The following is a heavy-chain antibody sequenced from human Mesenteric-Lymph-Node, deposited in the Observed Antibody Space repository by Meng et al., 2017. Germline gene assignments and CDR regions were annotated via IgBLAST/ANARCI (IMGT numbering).Heavy chain of an antibody. D-gene: IGHD3-3*02. J-gene: IGHJ4*02. CDR3: AKISYYFHY. CDR1: GFSFSTYW. CDR2: IKSDGRST. Sequence: GESLKISCAVSGFSFSTYWMHWVRQAPGKGLVWVSDIKSDGRSTRYADSVKGRFTISRDNGKNSLYLQMNSLRAEDTAVYYCAKISYYFHYWGQGTLVTVSS. V-gene: IGHV3-74*01.